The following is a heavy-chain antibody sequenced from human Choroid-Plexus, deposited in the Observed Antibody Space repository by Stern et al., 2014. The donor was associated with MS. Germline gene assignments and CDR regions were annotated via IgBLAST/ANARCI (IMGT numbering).Heavy chain of an antibody. Sequence: VQLVQSGAEVKKPGESLKISCKGSGYNFGDYWIGRVRQKPGKGLEWMGTIFPADSDSRYSPSFEGQVTISADESISTAFLQSSSLKASDTGIYYCARHQPAATFAMDVWGQGTTVIVSS. D-gene: IGHD2-2*01. CDR2: IFPADSDS. J-gene: IGHJ6*02. CDR1: GYNFGDYW. V-gene: IGHV5-51*01. CDR3: ARHQPAATFAMDV.